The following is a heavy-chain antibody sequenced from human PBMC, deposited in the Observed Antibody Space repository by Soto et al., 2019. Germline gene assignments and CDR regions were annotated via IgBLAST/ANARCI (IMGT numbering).Heavy chain of an antibody. D-gene: IGHD3-10*01. CDR3: AKVITMVRGVPIDY. J-gene: IGHJ4*02. V-gene: IGHV3-23*01. CDR1: GFTFSSYA. Sequence: PGGSLRLSCAASGFTFSSYAMSWVRQAPGKGLEWVSAISGSGGSTYYADSVKGRFTISRDNSKNTLYLQVNSLRAEDTAVYYCAKVITMVRGVPIDYWGQGTLVTVSS. CDR2: ISGSGGST.